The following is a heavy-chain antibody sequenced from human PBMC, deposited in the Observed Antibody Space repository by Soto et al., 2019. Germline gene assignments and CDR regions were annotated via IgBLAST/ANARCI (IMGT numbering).Heavy chain of an antibody. J-gene: IGHJ3*02. CDR1: GFTFTSSA. D-gene: IGHD3-16*02. Sequence: SVKVSCKASGFTFTSSAVQWVRQARGQRIEWIGWNVVGSGNNNYAQKFQERVTITRDMSTSTAYMELSSLRSEDTAVYYCAANSPHDYVWGSYRLFGAFDIWGQGTMVTVSS. CDR3: AANSPHDYVWGSYRLFGAFDI. CDR2: NVVGSGNN. V-gene: IGHV1-58*01.